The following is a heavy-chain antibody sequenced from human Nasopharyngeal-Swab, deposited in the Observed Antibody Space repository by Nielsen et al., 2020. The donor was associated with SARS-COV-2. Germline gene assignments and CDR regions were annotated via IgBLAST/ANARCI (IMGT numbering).Heavy chain of an antibody. J-gene: IGHJ4*02. Sequence: GGSLRLSCAASGFTFSSYWMSWVRQAPGKGLEWVANIKQDGSEKYYVDSVKGRFTISRDNAKNSLYLQMNSLRAEDTAVYYCARDLDVVVPAAIAYWGQGTLVTVFS. CDR2: IKQDGSEK. V-gene: IGHV3-7*03. CDR1: GFTFSSYW. D-gene: IGHD2-2*01. CDR3: ARDLDVVVPAAIAY.